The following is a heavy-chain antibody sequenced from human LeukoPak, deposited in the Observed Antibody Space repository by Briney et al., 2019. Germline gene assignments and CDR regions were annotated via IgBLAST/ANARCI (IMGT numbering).Heavy chain of an antibody. J-gene: IGHJ5*02. CDR2: INPDGSQK. CDR1: GFTFSLYW. Sequence: GGSLRLSCAASGFTFSLYWMTWVRQSPGKGLEWVADINPDGSQKYSVDSVKGRFTISRDNAKNSMFLQMNSLRADDTATYYCVRQLIRFWFDPWGQGTRVTVSS. D-gene: IGHD2-21*01. V-gene: IGHV3-7*01. CDR3: VRQLIRFWFDP.